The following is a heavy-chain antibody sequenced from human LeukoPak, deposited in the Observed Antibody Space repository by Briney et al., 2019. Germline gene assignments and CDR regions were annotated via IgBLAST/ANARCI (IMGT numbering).Heavy chain of an antibody. CDR1: GGSISSGDYY. Sequence: SQTLSLTCTVSGGSISSGDYYWSWIRQPPGKGLEWIGYIYYSGSTYYNPSLKSRVTISVDTSKNQFSLKLSSVTAADTAVYYCARDVIVVVPAAANWFDPWGQGTLVTVSS. D-gene: IGHD2-2*01. CDR2: IYYSGST. J-gene: IGHJ5*02. CDR3: ARDVIVVVPAAANWFDP. V-gene: IGHV4-30-4*08.